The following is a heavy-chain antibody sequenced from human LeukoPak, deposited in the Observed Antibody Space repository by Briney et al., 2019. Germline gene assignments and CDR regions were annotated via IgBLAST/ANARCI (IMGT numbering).Heavy chain of an antibody. CDR1: GDSISSGTSY. D-gene: IGHD3-9*01. V-gene: IGHV4-39*01. J-gene: IGHJ3*01. CDR3: TRHLTAVGVFDV. Sequence: SETLSLTCTVSGDSISSGTSYWGWIRQPPGKGLEWIGSMYYSGSSYYNPSLRSRVTISVDTSKSQFSLKLSSVTAADAAVYFCTRHLTAVGVFDVWGLGTLVTVSS. CDR2: MYYSGSS.